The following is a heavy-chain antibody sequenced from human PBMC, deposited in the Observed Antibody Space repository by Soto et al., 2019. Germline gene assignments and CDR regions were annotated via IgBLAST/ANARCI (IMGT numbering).Heavy chain of an antibody. Sequence: QVQLQQWGAGLLKPSETLSLTCAVYGGSFSGYYWSWIRQPPGKGLEWIGEINHSGSTNYNPSLKSRVTISVDTYKNQFSLKLSSVTAADTAVYYCARGSRAVAGTGGVYFDYWGQGTLVTVSS. CDR3: ARGSRAVAGTGGVYFDY. CDR1: GGSFSGYY. J-gene: IGHJ4*02. V-gene: IGHV4-34*01. D-gene: IGHD6-19*01. CDR2: INHSGST.